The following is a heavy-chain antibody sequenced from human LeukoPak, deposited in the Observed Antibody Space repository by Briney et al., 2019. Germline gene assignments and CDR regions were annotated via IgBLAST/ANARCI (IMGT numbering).Heavy chain of an antibody. J-gene: IGHJ4*02. Sequence: PGGSLRLSCAVSGITLSNYGMSWVRQAPGKGLEWVAGISDSGGRTNYADSVKGRFTISRDSPKNTLYLQMNSLRADDTAVYFCAKRGVVIRVILVGFHKEAYYFDSWGQGALVTVSS. CDR1: GITLSNYG. CDR2: ISDSGGRT. CDR3: AKRGVVIRVILVGFHKEAYYFDS. D-gene: IGHD3-22*01. V-gene: IGHV3-23*01.